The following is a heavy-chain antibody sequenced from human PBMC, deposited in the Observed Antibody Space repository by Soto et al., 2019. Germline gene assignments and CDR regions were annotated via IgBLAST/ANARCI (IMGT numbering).Heavy chain of an antibody. V-gene: IGHV3-30*18. Sequence: GGSLRLSCAASGFTFSSYGMHWVRQAPGKGLEWVAVISYDGSNKYYADSVKGRFTISRDNSKNTLYLQMNSLRAEDTAVYYCAKDVSSSWFGRTAKQLDYWGQGTLVNVSS. CDR1: GFTFSSYG. CDR3: AKDVSSSWFGRTAKQLDY. D-gene: IGHD6-13*01. CDR2: ISYDGSNK. J-gene: IGHJ4*02.